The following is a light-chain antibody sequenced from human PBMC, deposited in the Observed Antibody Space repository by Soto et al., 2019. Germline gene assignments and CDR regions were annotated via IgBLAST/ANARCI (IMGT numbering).Light chain of an antibody. CDR3: QQYNSYSLT. CDR1: QTISSW. V-gene: IGKV1-5*03. J-gene: IGKJ4*01. CDR2: KAS. Sequence: DFHTTQSPSTQSQCLVARVTITCWASQTISSWLAWYQQKPGKAPKLLIYKASSLESGVPSRFSGSGSGTEFTLTISSLQPDDFATYYCQQYNSYSLTFGRGTKVDIK.